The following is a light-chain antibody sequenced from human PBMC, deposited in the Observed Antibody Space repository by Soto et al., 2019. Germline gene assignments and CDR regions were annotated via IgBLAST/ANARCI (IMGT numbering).Light chain of an antibody. CDR1: QSISSY. CDR2: AAS. CDR3: QQTYSTPLT. J-gene: IGKJ4*01. V-gene: IGKV1-39*01. Sequence: DIQMTQSPSSLSASVGDRVTITCRASQSISSYLNWYQQKPGKAPKLLIDAASSLQSGVPSRFSGSGSGTDFTLTISSLPPEDYATYYCQQTYSTPLTFGGGTTVEIK.